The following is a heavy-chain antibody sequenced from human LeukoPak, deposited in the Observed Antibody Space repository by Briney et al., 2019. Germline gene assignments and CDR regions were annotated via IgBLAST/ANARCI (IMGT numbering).Heavy chain of an antibody. D-gene: IGHD3-10*01. J-gene: IGHJ4*02. Sequence: GGSLRLSCAASAFIFSSYGMHWVRQAPGKGLEWVSLISWDGGSTYYADSVKGRFTISRDNSKNSLYLQMNSLRAEDTALYYCARGGYGFNYWGQGTLVTVSS. CDR2: ISWDGGST. CDR1: AFIFSSYG. CDR3: ARGGYGFNY. V-gene: IGHV3-43D*03.